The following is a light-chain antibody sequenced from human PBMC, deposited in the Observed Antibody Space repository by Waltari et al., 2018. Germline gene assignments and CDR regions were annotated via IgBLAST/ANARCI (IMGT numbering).Light chain of an antibody. CDR3: QSYDTTLSVV. Sequence: QSVLTQPPSVSAAPGQKVTISCSGGNSNFGNDYVSWYQQLPGTAPKLLIYENDKRPSGIPDRFSGSQFDTSASLAIAGLQADDEADYYCQSYDTTLSVVFGGGTKLTVL. CDR1: NSNFGNDY. V-gene: IGLV1-51*02. J-gene: IGLJ2*01. CDR2: END.